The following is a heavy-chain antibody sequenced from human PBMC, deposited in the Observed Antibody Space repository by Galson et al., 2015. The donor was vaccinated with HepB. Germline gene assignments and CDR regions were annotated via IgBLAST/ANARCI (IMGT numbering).Heavy chain of an antibody. Sequence: SETLSLTCAVYGGSFSGYYWSWIRQPPGKGLEWIGEINYSGGPNYNPSLKSRVTISVDTSKNQLSLKLRSVTAADTAAYFCARTMRRIVAPNYYYGMDVWGPGTTVTVSS. V-gene: IGHV4-34*01. J-gene: IGHJ6*02. D-gene: IGHD6-6*01. CDR3: ARTMRRIVAPNYYYGMDV. CDR2: INYSGGP. CDR1: GGSFSGYY.